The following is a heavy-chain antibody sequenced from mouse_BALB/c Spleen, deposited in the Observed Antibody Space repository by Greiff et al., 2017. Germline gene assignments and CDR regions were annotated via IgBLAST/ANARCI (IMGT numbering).Heavy chain of an antibody. J-gene: IGHJ2*01. CDR2: INPSSGYT. V-gene: IGHV1-4*02. CDR1: GYTFTSYT. Sequence: VQLMESAAELARPGASVKMSCKASGYTFTSYTMHWVKQRPGQGLEWIGYINPSSGYTEYNQKFKNKTTLTADTSSSTAYMQLSSLTSEDSAVYYCASDYGGDYWGQGTTVTVSA. CDR3: ASDYGGDY. D-gene: IGHD1-1*01.